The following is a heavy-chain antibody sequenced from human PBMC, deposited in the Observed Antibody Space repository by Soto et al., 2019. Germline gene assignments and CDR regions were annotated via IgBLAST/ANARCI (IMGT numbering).Heavy chain of an antibody. CDR1: GGSISSYY. D-gene: IGHD3-22*01. Sequence: QVQLQESGPGLVKPSETLSLTCTVSGGSISSYYWSWIRQPAGKGLEWIGRIYTSGSTNYNPSLKSRVTMSVDTTKNQFCLKLSSVTAADTAVYYCARETYYYDSSGYYGNWFDPWGQGTLVTVSS. J-gene: IGHJ5*02. V-gene: IGHV4-4*07. CDR2: IYTSGST. CDR3: ARETYYYDSSGYYGNWFDP.